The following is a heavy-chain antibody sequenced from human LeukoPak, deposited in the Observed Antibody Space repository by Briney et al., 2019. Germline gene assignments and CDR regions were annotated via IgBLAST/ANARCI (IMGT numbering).Heavy chain of an antibody. CDR3: AKLAKYFYGSETYYFFEH. CDR1: GFIVSSNY. Sequence: HAGGTLRLSCAVSGFIVSSNYMNWVRQAPGKGLEWVSVIYTGGTTHYADSVKGRFTISRDNSKNTLYLQMNSLRVEDTAVYYCAKLAKYFYGSETYYFFEHWGQGTPVTASS. J-gene: IGHJ4*02. D-gene: IGHD3-10*01. V-gene: IGHV3-53*01. CDR2: IYTGGTT.